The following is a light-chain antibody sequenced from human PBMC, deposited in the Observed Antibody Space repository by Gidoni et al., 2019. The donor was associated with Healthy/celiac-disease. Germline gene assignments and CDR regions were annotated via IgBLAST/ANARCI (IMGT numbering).Light chain of an antibody. Sequence: DIVLTQSPGTLYLSTGERSTRSCRASQSVSSSYLAWYQQKPGQAPRLLIYGASSRATGIPDRFSGSGSGTDFTLTISRLEPEDFAVYYCQQYGSSPLTFGPXIKVDIK. J-gene: IGKJ3*01. V-gene: IGKV3-20*01. CDR2: GAS. CDR3: QQYGSSPLT. CDR1: QSVSSSY.